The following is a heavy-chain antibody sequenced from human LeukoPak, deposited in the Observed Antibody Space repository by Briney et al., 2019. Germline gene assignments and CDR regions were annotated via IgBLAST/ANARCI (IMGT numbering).Heavy chain of an antibody. J-gene: IGHJ3*02. CDR2: IYYSGST. V-gene: IGHV4-39*01. Sequence: SETLFLTCTVSGGSISSSSYYWGWIRQPPGKGLEWIGSIYYSGSTYYNPSLKSRVTISVDTSKNQFSLKLSSVTAADTAVYYCARHRIAVYYYDSSGIDAFDIWGQGTMVTVSS. CDR3: ARHRIAVYYYDSSGIDAFDI. CDR1: GGSISSSSYY. D-gene: IGHD3-22*01.